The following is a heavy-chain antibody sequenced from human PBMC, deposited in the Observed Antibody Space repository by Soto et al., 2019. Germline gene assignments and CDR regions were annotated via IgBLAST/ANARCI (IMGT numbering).Heavy chain of an antibody. CDR2: IIPIFGTA. Sequence: ASVKVSCKASGGTFSSYAISWVRQAPGQGLEWMGGIIPIFGTANYAQKFQGRVTITADESTSTAYMELSSLRSEDTAVYYWAANLEMATTTFDYWGQGTLVTVSS. CDR3: AANLEMATTTFDY. J-gene: IGHJ4*02. D-gene: IGHD5-12*01. V-gene: IGHV1-69*13. CDR1: GGTFSSYA.